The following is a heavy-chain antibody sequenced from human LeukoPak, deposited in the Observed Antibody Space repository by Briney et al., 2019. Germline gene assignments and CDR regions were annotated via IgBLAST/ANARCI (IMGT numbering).Heavy chain of an antibody. CDR3: AKDLIAADPYYFDY. J-gene: IGHJ4*02. Sequence: GGSLRLSCAASGFTFSSYWMGWVRQAPGKGLEWVAFIRYDGSNKYYADSVKGRFTISRDNSKNTLYLQMNSLRAEDTAVYYCAKDLIAADPYYFDYWGQGTLVTVSS. V-gene: IGHV3-30*02. CDR2: IRYDGSNK. D-gene: IGHD6-13*01. CDR1: GFTFSSYW.